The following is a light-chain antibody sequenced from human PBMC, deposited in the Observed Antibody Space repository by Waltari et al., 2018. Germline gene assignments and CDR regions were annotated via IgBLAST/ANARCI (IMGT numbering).Light chain of an antibody. CDR1: SSDVGGYNY. CDR3: CSYAGSSLV. J-gene: IGLJ3*02. CDR2: DVS. Sequence: QSALTQPASVSGSPGQSITISCPGTSSDVGGYNYVSWYQQHPGKAPKLMIYDVSKRPSGVSNRSSGSKSGNTASLTISGLQAEDEADYYCCSYAGSSLVFGGGTKLTVL. V-gene: IGLV2-23*02.